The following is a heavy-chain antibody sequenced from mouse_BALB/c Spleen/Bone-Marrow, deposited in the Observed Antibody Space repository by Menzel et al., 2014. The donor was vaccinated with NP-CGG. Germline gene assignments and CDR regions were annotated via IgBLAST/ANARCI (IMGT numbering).Heavy chain of an antibody. V-gene: IGHV5-17*02. CDR1: GLTFSSFG. J-gene: IGHJ4*01. CDR3: TRKGALITHYYAMDY. Sequence: EVQGVESGGGLVQPGGSRKLSCAASGLTFSSFGMHWVRQAPEKGLEWVAYISSGSSTIYYADTVKGRFTISRDNPKNTLFLQMTSLRSEDTAMYYCTRKGALITHYYAMDYWGQGTSVTVSS. D-gene: IGHD2-4*01. CDR2: ISSGSSTI.